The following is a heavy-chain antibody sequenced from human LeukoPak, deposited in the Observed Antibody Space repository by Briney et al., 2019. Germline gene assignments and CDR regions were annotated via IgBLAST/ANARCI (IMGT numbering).Heavy chain of an antibody. V-gene: IGHV1-46*01. CDR3: ARERGYCSGGSCYFSYYYYMDV. J-gene: IGHJ6*03. CDR2: INPSGGST. CDR1: GYTFTSYY. Sequence: ASVKVSCKASGYTFTSYYMHWVRQAPGQGLEWMGIINPSGGSTSYAQKFQGRVTMTRDMSTSTVYMELSSLRSEDTAVYYCARERGYCSGGSCYFSYYYYMDVWGKGTTVTVSS. D-gene: IGHD2-15*01.